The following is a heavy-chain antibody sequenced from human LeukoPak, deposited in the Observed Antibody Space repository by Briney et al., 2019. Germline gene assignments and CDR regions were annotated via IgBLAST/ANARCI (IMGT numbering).Heavy chain of an antibody. CDR2: ISGSGGST. D-gene: IGHD3-10*01. V-gene: IGHV3-23*01. CDR1: GFTFSSYV. CDR3: AKGLAGSGILSNWFDP. Sequence: GGSLRLSCAASGFTFSSYVMNWVRQAPGKGLEWVSAISGSGGSTYYADSVKGRFTISRDNSKNTLYLQMNSLRAEDTAVYHGAKGLAGSGILSNWFDPWGQGTLVTVSS. J-gene: IGHJ5*02.